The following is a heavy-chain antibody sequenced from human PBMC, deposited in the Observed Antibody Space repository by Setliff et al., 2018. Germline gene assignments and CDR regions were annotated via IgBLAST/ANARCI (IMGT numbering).Heavy chain of an antibody. Sequence: SETLSLTCTVYGGSFSDYYWGWVRQPPGKGLEWIGEINHSGSTNYIPSLKSRLTISVDTSKNQFSLKLTSVTAADTALYFCARDNPILGATDYWGQGALVTVSS. CDR3: ARDNPILGATDY. CDR1: GGSFSDYY. CDR2: INHSGST. D-gene: IGHD1-26*01. J-gene: IGHJ4*02. V-gene: IGHV4-34*01.